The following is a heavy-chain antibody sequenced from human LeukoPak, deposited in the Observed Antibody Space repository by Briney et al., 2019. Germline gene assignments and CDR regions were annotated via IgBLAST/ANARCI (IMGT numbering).Heavy chain of an antibody. J-gene: IGHJ5*02. CDR1: GGTFSSYA. Sequence: ASVTVSCKASGGTFSSYAISWVRQAPGQGLEWMGGIIPIFGTANYAQKFQGRVTITADESTSTAYMELSSLRSEDTAVYYCASLDYDPPPFDPWGQGTLVTVSS. CDR2: IIPIFGTA. D-gene: IGHD3-16*01. V-gene: IGHV1-69*13. CDR3: ASLDYDPPPFDP.